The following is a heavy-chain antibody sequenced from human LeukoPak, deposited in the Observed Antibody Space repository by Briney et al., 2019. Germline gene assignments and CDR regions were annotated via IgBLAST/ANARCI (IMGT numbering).Heavy chain of an antibody. J-gene: IGHJ4*02. Sequence: PGGSLRLSCAVSGFTFNNYWMSWVRQAPGKGLEWVANIKEDGSERYYVDSVKGRFTIFRDNAKNSLFLQMNSLRAEDTAVYYCARGNRGDYWGQGTLVTVSS. V-gene: IGHV3-7*02. CDR2: IKEDGSER. CDR3: ARGNRGDY. CDR1: GFTFNNYW. D-gene: IGHD2/OR15-2a*01.